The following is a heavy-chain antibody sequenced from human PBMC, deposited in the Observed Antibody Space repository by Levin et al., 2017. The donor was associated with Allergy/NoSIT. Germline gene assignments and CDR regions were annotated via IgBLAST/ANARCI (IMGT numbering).Heavy chain of an antibody. CDR1: GFTFTNNA. CDR2: INTNGDNT. D-gene: IGHD6-6*01. V-gene: IGHV3-23*01. CDR3: AKGGVYSSSPLDY. Sequence: PGGSLRLSCAASGFTFTNNAMSWVRQAPGKGLEWVSAINTNGDNTYYADSVRGRFTISRDNSKSTLFLQMNSLRPEDTAVYYCAKGGVYSSSPLDYWGQGTLVTVSS. J-gene: IGHJ4*02.